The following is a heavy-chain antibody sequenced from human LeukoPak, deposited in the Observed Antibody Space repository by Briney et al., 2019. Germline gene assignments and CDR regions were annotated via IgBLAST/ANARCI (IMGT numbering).Heavy chain of an antibody. J-gene: IGHJ5*02. CDR3: ARVGILNWFDP. V-gene: IGHV4-39*07. D-gene: IGHD1-26*01. CDR2: VYYSGST. Sequence: SETLPLTCTVSGGFISRSGYYWGWIRQPPGKGLEWIGSVYYSGSTYYNPSLKTRVIISGDTSKNQFSLNVSSVTAADTGVYYCARVGILNWFDPWGQGTLVTVSS. CDR1: GGFISRSGYY.